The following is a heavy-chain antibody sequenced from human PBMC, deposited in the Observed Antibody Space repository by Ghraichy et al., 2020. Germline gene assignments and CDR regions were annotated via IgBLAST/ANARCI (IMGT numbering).Heavy chain of an antibody. Sequence: TLSLTCTVSGGSISSSSYYWGWIRQPPGKGLEWIGSIYYSGSTYYNPSLKSRVTISVDTSKNQFSLKLSSVTAADTAVYYCARIAARLFYYFDYWGQGTLVTVSS. V-gene: IGHV4-39*01. CDR2: IYYSGST. CDR3: ARIAARLFYYFDY. D-gene: IGHD6-6*01. CDR1: GGSISSSSYY. J-gene: IGHJ4*02.